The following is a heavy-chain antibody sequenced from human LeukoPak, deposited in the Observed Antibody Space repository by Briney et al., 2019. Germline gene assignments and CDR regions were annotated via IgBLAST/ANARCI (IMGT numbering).Heavy chain of an antibody. CDR2: IWYDGSNK. V-gene: IGHV3-33*06. CDR3: AKGGSGLYRTYNWFDP. J-gene: IGHJ5*02. D-gene: IGHD6-19*01. CDR1: GFTFSSYG. Sequence: GGSLRLSCAASGFTFSSYGMQWIGQAPGKGLEWVAVIWYDGSNKFYTDSVKGRFTISRDNSKNTLYLQMDSLRAEDTAVYYCAKGGSGLYRTYNWFDPWGQGTLVTVSS.